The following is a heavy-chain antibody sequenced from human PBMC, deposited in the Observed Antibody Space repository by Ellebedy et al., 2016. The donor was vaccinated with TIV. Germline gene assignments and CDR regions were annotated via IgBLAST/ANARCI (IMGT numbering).Heavy chain of an antibody. CDR1: GFSFGNFW. D-gene: IGHD3-3*01. CDR3: VGFGVFNL. V-gene: IGHV3-7*01. CDR2: IKTDGSET. J-gene: IGHJ5*02. Sequence: PGGSLRLSCAAWGFSFGNFWMRWVRQAPGKGLEWVAHIKTDGSETYYVDSVKGRFTISRENAKNALFLQMDGLRVDDSAVYYCVGFGVFNLWGQGAPVTVSS.